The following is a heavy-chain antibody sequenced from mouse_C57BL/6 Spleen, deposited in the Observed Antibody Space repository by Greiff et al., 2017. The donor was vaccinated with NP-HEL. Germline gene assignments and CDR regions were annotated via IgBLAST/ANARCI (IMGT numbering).Heavy chain of an antibody. D-gene: IGHD2-12*01. Sequence: VQLVESGAELARPGASVKLSCKASGYTFTSYGISWVKQRTGQGLEWIGEIYPRSGNTYYNEKFKGKATLTADKSSSTAYMELRSLTSEDSAVYFCARGENDGYFDYWGQGTTLTVSS. CDR3: ARGENDGYFDY. CDR1: GYTFTSYG. CDR2: IYPRSGNT. V-gene: IGHV1-81*01. J-gene: IGHJ2*01.